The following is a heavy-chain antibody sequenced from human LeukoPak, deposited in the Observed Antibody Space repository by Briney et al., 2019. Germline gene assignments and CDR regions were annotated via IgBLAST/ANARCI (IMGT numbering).Heavy chain of an antibody. J-gene: IGHJ4*02. Sequence: PGGSLRLSCAASGFTFSSYGMHWVRQAPGXGLEWVAVISYDGSNKYYADSVKGRFTISRDNSKNTLYLQMNSLRAEDTAVYYCAKASGGDSPPSWGQGTLVTVSS. CDR2: ISYDGSNK. D-gene: IGHD3-16*01. V-gene: IGHV3-30*18. CDR3: AKASGGDSPPS. CDR1: GFTFSSYG.